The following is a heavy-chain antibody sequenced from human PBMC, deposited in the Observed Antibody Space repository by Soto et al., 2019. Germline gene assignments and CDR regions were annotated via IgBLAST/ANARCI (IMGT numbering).Heavy chain of an antibody. J-gene: IGHJ6*02. V-gene: IGHV3-74*01. Sequence: SLKLACAASGFTFSISWMHWVCQAPGTGLEWVSRIKGDGSSTSYADSVEGRFTISRDNAKNTVYLQMNSLGAEDTAVYWCARGIRNYYGVDVWGQGTTVTVSS. CDR1: GFTFSISW. CDR3: ARGIRNYYGVDV. CDR2: IKGDGSST.